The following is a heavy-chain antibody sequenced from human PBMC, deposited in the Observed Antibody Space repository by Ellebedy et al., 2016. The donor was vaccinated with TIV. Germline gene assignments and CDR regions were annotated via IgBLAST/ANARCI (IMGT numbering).Heavy chain of an antibody. CDR1: GYTFTGYY. D-gene: IGHD2-21*01. CDR3: ASLPHHGDSGP. CDR2: INPNSGCT. Sequence: AASVKVSCKASGYTFTGYYMHWVRQAPGQGLEWMGWINPNSGCTNYEQKFQGMVTMTRDTSISTAYMELSRLRSDDTSVYYSASLPHHGDSGPWGQGTLVTVSS. J-gene: IGHJ5*02. V-gene: IGHV1-2*02.